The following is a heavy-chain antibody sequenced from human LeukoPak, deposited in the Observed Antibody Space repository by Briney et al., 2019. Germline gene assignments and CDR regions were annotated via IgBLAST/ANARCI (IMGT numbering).Heavy chain of an antibody. Sequence: PSETLSLTCTVSGGSISSYYWSWIRQPPGKGLEWIGYIYYSGSTNYNPSLKSRVTISVDTSKNQFSLKLSSVTAADTAVYYCAREGTSAAAGAPTGYNTYYGRDVGAQGPRVTVSS. CDR1: GGSISSYY. CDR3: AREGTSAAAGAPTGYNTYYGRDV. D-gene: IGHD6-13*01. J-gene: IGHJ6*02. V-gene: IGHV4-59*01. CDR2: IYYSGST.